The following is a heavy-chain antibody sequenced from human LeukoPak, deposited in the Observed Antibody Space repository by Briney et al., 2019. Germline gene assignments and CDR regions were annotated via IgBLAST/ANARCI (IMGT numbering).Heavy chain of an antibody. CDR1: GLTLSSYA. V-gene: IGHV3-30-3*01. J-gene: IGHJ6*02. Sequence: PGGSLRLSCAASGLTLSSYAMHWVRQAPGKGLEWVAVISYDGSNKYYADSVKGRFTISRDNSKNTLYLQMNSLRAEDTAVYYCARDQVGDILTGYYTSRYYGMDVWGQGTTVTVSS. CDR3: ARDQVGDILTGYYTSRYYGMDV. CDR2: ISYDGSNK. D-gene: IGHD3-9*01.